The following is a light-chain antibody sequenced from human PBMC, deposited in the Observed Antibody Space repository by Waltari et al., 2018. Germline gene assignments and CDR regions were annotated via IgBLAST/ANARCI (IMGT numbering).Light chain of an antibody. CDR1: QDLDNW. Sequence: AIQVTQSPSSLSASVGDRVTITCRASQDLDNWLAWYQQKPGKAPNLLIYGASVLESGVPSRFSGSGSGTDVTLTISSLQPEDFATYYCQQLHSYPRAFGGGTKVESK. V-gene: IGKV1-13*02. J-gene: IGKJ4*01. CDR2: GAS. CDR3: QQLHSYPRA.